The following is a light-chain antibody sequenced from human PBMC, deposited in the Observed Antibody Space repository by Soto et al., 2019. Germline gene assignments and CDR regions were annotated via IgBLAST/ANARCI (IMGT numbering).Light chain of an antibody. CDR2: DVS. Sequence: QSALTQPASVSGSPGQSITISCTGTSSDVGGYNYVSWYQQHPGKAPKLMIYDVSNRPSGVSNRFSGSKSDNTASPAISGLQAEDEADYYCSSYTSTSAVVFGGGTKLTVL. CDR3: SSYTSTSAVV. J-gene: IGLJ2*01. CDR1: SSDVGGYNY. V-gene: IGLV2-14*01.